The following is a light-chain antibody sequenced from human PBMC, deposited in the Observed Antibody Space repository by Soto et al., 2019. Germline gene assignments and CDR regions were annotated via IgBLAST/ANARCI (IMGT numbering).Light chain of an antibody. CDR1: QSVSSN. CDR3: QQYSSSPLT. J-gene: IGKJ4*01. Sequence: EIVMTQSPATLSVSPGERATLSSRASQSVSSNLAWYQQKPGQDPSLLIHSASSRATGIPDRFSGSGSGTDFTLTISRLETEDFAVYYCQQYSSSPLTLGGGTKVDI. V-gene: IGKV3-20*01. CDR2: SAS.